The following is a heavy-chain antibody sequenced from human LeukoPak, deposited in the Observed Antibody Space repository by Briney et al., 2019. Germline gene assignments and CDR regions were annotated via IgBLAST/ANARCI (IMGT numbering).Heavy chain of an antibody. V-gene: IGHV4-39*01. J-gene: IGHJ3*01. CDR1: SASISSTNYN. CDR3: ARHAWGLNAFDV. CDR2: IYFSGTT. Sequence: SETLSLTCTVSSASISSTNYNWGWLRQPPGKGPEWIGNIYFSGTTYYNPSLKSRVIISVDTSKSQFSLKLNSVTAADTAVYYCARHAWGLNAFDVWGRGTMVVVSS. D-gene: IGHD3-16*01.